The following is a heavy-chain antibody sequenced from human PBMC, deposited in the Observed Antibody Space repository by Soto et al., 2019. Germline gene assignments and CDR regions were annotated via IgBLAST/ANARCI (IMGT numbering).Heavy chain of an antibody. CDR2: IYYSGST. J-gene: IGHJ4*02. D-gene: IGHD3-10*01. Sequence: QVQLQESGPGLVKPSETLSLTCTVSGGSISSYYWSWIRQPPGKGLEWIGYIYYSGSTNYNPSLKSRVTISVDTSKNQFSLKLSSVTAADTAVYYCARLRGVINMLDYWGQGTLVTVSS. CDR1: GGSISSYY. CDR3: ARLRGVINMLDY. V-gene: IGHV4-59*08.